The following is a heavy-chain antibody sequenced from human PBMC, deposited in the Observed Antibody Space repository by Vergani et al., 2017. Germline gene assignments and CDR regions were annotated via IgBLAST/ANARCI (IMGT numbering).Heavy chain of an antibody. CDR1: GFTFSNAW. CDR3: TTDYDILTGYSPTYYFDY. D-gene: IGHD3-9*01. Sequence: EVQLVESGGGLVKPGGSLRLSCAASGFTFSNAWMSWVRQAPGKGLEWVGRIKSKTDGGTTDYAAPVKGRFTISRDDSKNTLYLQMNSLKTEDTAVYCCTTDYDILTGYSPTYYFDYWGQGTLVTVSS. V-gene: IGHV3-15*01. J-gene: IGHJ4*02. CDR2: IKSKTDGGTT.